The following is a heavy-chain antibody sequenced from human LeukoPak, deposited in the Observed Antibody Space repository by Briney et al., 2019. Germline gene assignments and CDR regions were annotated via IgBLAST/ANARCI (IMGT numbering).Heavy chain of an antibody. J-gene: IGHJ4*02. V-gene: IGHV3-23*01. CDR2: ISDDASKT. CDR1: GFAFRSYG. D-gene: IGHD3-3*01. Sequence: GGSLRLSCAASGFAFRSYGMTWVRQAPGKGLEWVSAISDDASKTYYADSVGGRFAISRDNSKNTLYLQMNSLRAEDTAVYYCAKGSYDFWSGYPGDYWGQGTLVTVSS. CDR3: AKGSYDFWSGYPGDY.